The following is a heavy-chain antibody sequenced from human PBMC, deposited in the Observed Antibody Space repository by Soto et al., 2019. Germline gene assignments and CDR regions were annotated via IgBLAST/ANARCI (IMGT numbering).Heavy chain of an antibody. V-gene: IGHV3-72*01. CDR3: AREAMNDGYYQIRYFDV. CDR1: GFSFADHF. J-gene: IGHJ2*01. CDR2: TRNKFNGYST. Sequence: EVQLVESGGGLVQPGGSLRLSCAASGFSFADHFMDWVRQAPGKGLEWVGRTRNKFNGYSTEYAASVTGRFTISRDDSHNSLYLQMDSLNTEDSAVYHCAREAMNDGYYQIRYFDVWGRGTLVTVSS. D-gene: IGHD2-21*01.